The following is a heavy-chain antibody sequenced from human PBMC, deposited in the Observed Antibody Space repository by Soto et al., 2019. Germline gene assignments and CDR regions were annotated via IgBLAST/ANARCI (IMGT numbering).Heavy chain of an antibody. J-gene: IGHJ4*02. V-gene: IGHV4-59*12. Sequence: SETLSLTCSVSGGSIRSFSWSWIRQPPGRGLEWIGYIYNSGSTNYNPSLKSRATISVDTSKNQFSLTLTSVTAADTAVYYCARGHCSSTSCYRIQLWSKGGFDYWGQGTLVTVSS. D-gene: IGHD2-2*02. CDR3: ARGHCSSTSCYRIQLWSKGGFDY. CDR1: GGSIRSFS. CDR2: IYNSGST.